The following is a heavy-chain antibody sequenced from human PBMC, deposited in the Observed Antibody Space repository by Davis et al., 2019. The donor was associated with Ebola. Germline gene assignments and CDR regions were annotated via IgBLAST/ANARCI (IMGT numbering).Heavy chain of an antibody. CDR3: TTRIAAAGQGNYYYYGMDV. J-gene: IGHJ6*02. V-gene: IGHV3-73*01. CDR2: IRSKANSYAT. Sequence: GGSLRLSCAASGFTFSGSAMHWVRQASGKGLEWVGCIRSKANSYATAYAASVKGRFTISRDDSKNTAYLQMNSLKTEDTAVYYCTTRIAAAGQGNYYYYGMDVWGQGTTVTVSS. CDR1: GFTFSGSA. D-gene: IGHD6-13*01.